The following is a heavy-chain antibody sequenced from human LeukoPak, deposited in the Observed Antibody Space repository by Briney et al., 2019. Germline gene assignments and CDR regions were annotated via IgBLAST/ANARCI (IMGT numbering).Heavy chain of an antibody. D-gene: IGHD3-22*01. CDR3: AKTYYYDSSGYYFSDYFDY. V-gene: IGHV3-30*02. J-gene: IGHJ4*02. CDR1: GFTFSSYG. CDR2: IRYDGSNK. Sequence: PGGSLRLSCAASGFTFSSYGMHWVRQAPGKGLEWVAFIRYDGSNKYYADSVKGRFTISRDNSKNTLYLQMNSLRAEDTAVYYCAKTYYYDSSGYYFSDYFDYWGQGTLVTVSS.